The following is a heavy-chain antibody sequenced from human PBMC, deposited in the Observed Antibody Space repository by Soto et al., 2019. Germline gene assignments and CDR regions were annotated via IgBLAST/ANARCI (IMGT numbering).Heavy chain of an antibody. J-gene: IGHJ3*01. V-gene: IGHV4-38-2*01. CDR3: ARARWYDAFDV. Sequence: PSETLSLTCAVSGFFISSGNYWGWIRKPPGKGLEWIGSIFHGGNTYYNPSLKSRVTISVDMSKNQFSLKLNSVTAADTAVYYCARARWYDAFDVWGQGKVVTVSS. D-gene: IGHD2-15*01. CDR2: IFHGGNT. CDR1: GFFISSGNY.